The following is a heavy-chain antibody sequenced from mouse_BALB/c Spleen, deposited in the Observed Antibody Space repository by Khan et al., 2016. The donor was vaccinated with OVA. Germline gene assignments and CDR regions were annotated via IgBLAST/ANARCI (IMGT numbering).Heavy chain of an antibody. CDR1: GYTFTSYT. V-gene: IGHV1-4*01. Sequence: QIQLVQSGAELVRPGASVKMSCKASGYTFTSYTIHWIKLRPGQGLEWIGYINPSNGYSNYNQKFKDKVTLTADKSSTTAYMQLSSLTSDDSAVYNCVRDGAYHRNDGWFAYWGLGTLVTVSA. J-gene: IGHJ3*01. CDR3: VRDGAYHRNDGWFAY. CDR2: INPSNGYS. D-gene: IGHD2-14*01.